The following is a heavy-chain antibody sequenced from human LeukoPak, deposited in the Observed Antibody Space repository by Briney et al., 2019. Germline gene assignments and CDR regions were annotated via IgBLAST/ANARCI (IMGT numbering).Heavy chain of an antibody. CDR3: ARGDYDYVWGSYGNWFDP. V-gene: IGHV4-59*01. Sequence: SETLSLTCTVSGGSISSYYWSWIRQPPGKGLEWIGYIYYSGSTNYNPSLKSRVTISVDTSKNQFSLKLSSVTAADTAVYYCARGDYDYVWGSYGNWFDPWGQGTLVTVSS. J-gene: IGHJ5*02. CDR1: GGSISSYY. D-gene: IGHD3-16*01. CDR2: IYYSGST.